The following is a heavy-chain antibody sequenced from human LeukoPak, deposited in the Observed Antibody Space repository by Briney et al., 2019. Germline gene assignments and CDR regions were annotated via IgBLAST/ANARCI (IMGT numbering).Heavy chain of an antibody. D-gene: IGHD3-10*01. CDR2: IWYDGSNK. CDR3: ARDGGSGVPNPFDY. Sequence: PGRSLRLSCAASGFTFSSYGMHWVRQAPGKGLEWVAVIWYDGSNKYYADSVKGRFTISRDNSKNTLYLQMNSLRAEDTAVYYCARDGGSGVPNPFDYWGQGTLVTVSS. V-gene: IGHV3-33*01. CDR1: GFTFSSYG. J-gene: IGHJ4*02.